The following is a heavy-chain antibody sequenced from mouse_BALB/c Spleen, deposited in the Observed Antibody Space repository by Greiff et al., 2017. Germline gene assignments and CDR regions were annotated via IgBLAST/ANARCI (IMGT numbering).Heavy chain of an antibody. D-gene: IGHD2-4*01. Sequence: EVMLVESGGGLVKPGGSLKLSCAASGFAFSSYDMSWVRQTPEKRLEWVAYISSGGGSTYYPDTVKGRFTISRDNAKNTLYLQMSSLKSEDTAMYYCARRGDYDSYWYFDVWGAGTTVTVSS. V-gene: IGHV5-12-1*01. CDR2: ISSGGGST. J-gene: IGHJ1*01. CDR3: ARRGDYDSYWYFDV. CDR1: GFAFSSYD.